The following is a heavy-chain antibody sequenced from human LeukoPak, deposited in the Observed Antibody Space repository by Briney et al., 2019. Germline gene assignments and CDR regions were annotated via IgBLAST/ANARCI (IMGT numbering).Heavy chain of an antibody. J-gene: IGHJ6*02. CDR1: GYIFTGHY. Sequence: ASVKVSCKASGYIFTGHYMHWVRQAPGQGLEYMGWINPNSGGTHFAQKFQGRVTMTRDMSISTAYMELSGLRSDDTAVYYCARAQPIIGYQYYGIDVWGQGTTVTVSS. CDR3: ARAQPIIGYQYYGIDV. D-gene: IGHD3-3*01. CDR2: INPNSGGT. V-gene: IGHV1-2*02.